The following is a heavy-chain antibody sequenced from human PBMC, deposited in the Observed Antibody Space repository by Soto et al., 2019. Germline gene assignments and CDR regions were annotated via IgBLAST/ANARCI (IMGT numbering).Heavy chain of an antibody. CDR1: GFTFSNAW. Sequence: PGGSLRLSCAASGFTFSNAWMSWVRQAPGKGLEWVGRIKSKTDGGTTDYAAPVKGRFTISRDDSKNTLYLQMNSLKTEATAVYYCTTAIQLWFSYYYYGMDVWGQGTTVTVSS. CDR3: TTAIQLWFSYYYYGMDV. J-gene: IGHJ6*02. CDR2: IKSKTDGGTT. V-gene: IGHV3-15*01. D-gene: IGHD5-18*01.